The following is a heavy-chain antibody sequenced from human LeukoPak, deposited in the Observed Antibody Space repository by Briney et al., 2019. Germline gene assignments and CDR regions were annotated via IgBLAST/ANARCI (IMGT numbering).Heavy chain of an antibody. CDR3: ARLLSSSGWYWFDP. CDR2: IYSGGST. J-gene: IGHJ5*02. CDR1: GLTVSSNY. V-gene: IGHV3-66*02. Sequence: PGGSLRLSCAASGLTVSSNYMSWVRQAPGKGLEWCSVIYSGGSTYYADSVKGRVTISRDTSKNTLYIQMSSLRAEDTAVYYCARLLSSSGWYWFDPWGQGTPVTVSS. D-gene: IGHD6-19*01.